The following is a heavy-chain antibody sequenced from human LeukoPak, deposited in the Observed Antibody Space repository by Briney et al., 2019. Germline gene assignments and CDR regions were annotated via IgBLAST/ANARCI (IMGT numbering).Heavy chain of an antibody. D-gene: IGHD2-8*01. CDR2: IYYSGST. CDR1: GGSISSYY. V-gene: IGHV4-59*12. CDR3: ARDTNLRDSFDI. Sequence: TSETLSLTCTVSGGSISSYYWSWIRQPPGKGLEWIGYIYYSGSTNYNPSLKSRVTISVDTSKNQFSLKLSSVTAADTAVYYCARDTNLRDSFDIWGQGTMVTVSS. J-gene: IGHJ3*02.